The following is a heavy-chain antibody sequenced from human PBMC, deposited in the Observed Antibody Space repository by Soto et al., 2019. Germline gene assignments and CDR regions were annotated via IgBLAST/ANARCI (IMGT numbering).Heavy chain of an antibody. D-gene: IGHD3-10*01. CDR3: AKDRMGSGPSYYFDY. J-gene: IGHJ4*02. CDR1: GFTFSSYV. Sequence: GGALILSCAASGFTFSSYVMSWVRLAPRKGLEWVSSISGRGDNTYDAVSVRGRFTISRDNSKNTLYLQMNSLRVEDTAIYYCAKDRMGSGPSYYFDYWGQGTLVTVSS. V-gene: IGHV3-23*01. CDR2: ISGRGDNT.